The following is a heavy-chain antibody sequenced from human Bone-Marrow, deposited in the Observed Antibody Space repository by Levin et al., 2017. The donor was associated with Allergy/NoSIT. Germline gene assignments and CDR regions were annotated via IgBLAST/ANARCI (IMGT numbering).Heavy chain of an antibody. CDR3: ARDWVFLGRYQLLWDGMDV. CDR2: ISSSSSTI. J-gene: IGHJ6*02. V-gene: IGHV3-48*01. CDR1: GFTFSSYS. D-gene: IGHD2-2*01. Sequence: GGSLRLSCAASGFTFSSYSMNWVRQAPGKGLEWVSYISSSSSTIYYADSVKGRFTISRDNAKNSLYLQMNSLRAEDTAVYYCARDWVFLGRYQLLWDGMDVWGQGTTVTVSS.